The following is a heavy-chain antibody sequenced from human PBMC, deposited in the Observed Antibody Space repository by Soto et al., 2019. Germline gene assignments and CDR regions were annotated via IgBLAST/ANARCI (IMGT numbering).Heavy chain of an antibody. V-gene: IGHV4-31*03. Sequence: QVQLQESGPGLVKPSQTLSLTCTVSGGSISSGGYYWRWIRQHPGKGLEWIGYIYYSGSTYYNPSLKSRFTRAVDTSKTQLSPKLSSVTAAATAVYYGASRIAAAGAEYFQHWGQGTLVTVSS. J-gene: IGHJ1*01. D-gene: IGHD6-13*01. CDR1: GGSISSGGYY. CDR2: IYYSGST. CDR3: ASRIAAAGAEYFQH.